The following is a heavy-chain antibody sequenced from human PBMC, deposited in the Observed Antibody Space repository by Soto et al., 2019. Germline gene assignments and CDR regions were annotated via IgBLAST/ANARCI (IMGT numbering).Heavy chain of an antibody. CDR2: INHSGRT. V-gene: IGHV4-34*01. CDR3: ARYHKVGFHV. Sequence: PSETLSLTYGVCGGSFSGYYWSWIRQPPGKGLEWIGEINHSGRTNYNPSLKSRVIISVDTSKNPFSLKLSSVTAADTAMYYCARYHKVGFHVWGHGTMDPVSS. CDR1: GGSFSGYY. J-gene: IGHJ6*02. D-gene: IGHD2-2*01.